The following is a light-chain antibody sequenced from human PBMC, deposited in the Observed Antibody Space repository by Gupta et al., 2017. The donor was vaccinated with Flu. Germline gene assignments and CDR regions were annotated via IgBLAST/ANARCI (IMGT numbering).Light chain of an antibody. V-gene: IGLV3-1*01. CDR2: LDN. CDR1: KLWDKF. J-gene: IGLJ3*02. CDR3: QAWDSRTAV. Sequence: SYELTQPPSVSVSPGQTASIPCSGDKLWDKFVCWYQQKPGQSPVLLIYLDNKRPSGIPERFSGSGSGNTATLNISGTQAMDEDDYFCQAWDSRTAVFGGGTKLTVL.